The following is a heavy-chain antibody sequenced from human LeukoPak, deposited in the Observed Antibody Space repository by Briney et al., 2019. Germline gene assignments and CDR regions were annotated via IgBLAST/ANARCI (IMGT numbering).Heavy chain of an antibody. Sequence: GGSLRLSCAGSGFTFSSYGMSWVRQAPGKGLEWVSAISGSGGSTYYADSVKGRFTISRDNSKNTLYLQMNSLRAEDTAVYYCAKDYCSSTSWPLSHLFHLGGAGTLVTVSS. J-gene: IGHJ1*01. D-gene: IGHD2-2*01. CDR1: GFTFSSYG. CDR3: AKDYCSSTSWPLSHLFHL. V-gene: IGHV3-23*01. CDR2: ISGSGGST.